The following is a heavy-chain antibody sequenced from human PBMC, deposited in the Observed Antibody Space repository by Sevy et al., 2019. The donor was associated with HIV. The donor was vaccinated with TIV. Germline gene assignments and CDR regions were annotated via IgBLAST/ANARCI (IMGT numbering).Heavy chain of an antibody. Sequence: GGSLRLSCAASEFTFSSYGMHWVRQAPGKGLEWVVVISYDGSNKYYADSVKGRFTISRDNSKNTLYLQMNSLRAEDTAVYYCAKGRVLLWFGELVSDFDYWGQGTLVTVSS. CDR2: ISYDGSNK. J-gene: IGHJ4*02. D-gene: IGHD3-10*01. CDR1: EFTFSSYG. CDR3: AKGRVLLWFGELVSDFDY. V-gene: IGHV3-30*18.